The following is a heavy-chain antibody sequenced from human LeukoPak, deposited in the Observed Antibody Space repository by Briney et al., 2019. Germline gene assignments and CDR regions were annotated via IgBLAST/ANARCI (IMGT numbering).Heavy chain of an antibody. Sequence: PGGSLRLSCAASGFTFSSYAMSWVRQAPGKGLEWVSAISGSGGRTYYADSVKGRFTISRDKSKNTLYLQMNSLRAEDTAVYYCARGGYSGYDISFDYWGQGTLVTVSS. CDR3: ARGGYSGYDISFDY. D-gene: IGHD5-12*01. J-gene: IGHJ4*02. V-gene: IGHV3-23*01. CDR2: ISGSGGRT. CDR1: GFTFSSYA.